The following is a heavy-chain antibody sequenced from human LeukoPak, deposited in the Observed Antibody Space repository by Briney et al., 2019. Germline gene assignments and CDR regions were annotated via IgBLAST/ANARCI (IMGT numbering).Heavy chain of an antibody. CDR3: ARDPIVVVPAAIRPRSNWFDP. CDR1: GYTFTGYY. CDR2: INPNSGGT. D-gene: IGHD2-2*02. Sequence: ASVKVSCKASGYTFTGYYMHWVRQAPGQGLEWMGWINPNSGGTNYAQKFQGRVTMTRDTSISTAYMELSRLRSDDTAVYYWARDPIVVVPAAIRPRSNWFDPWGQGTLVTVSS. V-gene: IGHV1-2*02. J-gene: IGHJ5*02.